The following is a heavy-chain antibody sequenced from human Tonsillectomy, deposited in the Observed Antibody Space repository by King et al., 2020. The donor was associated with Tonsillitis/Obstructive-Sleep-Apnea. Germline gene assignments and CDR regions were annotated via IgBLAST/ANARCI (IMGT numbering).Heavy chain of an antibody. CDR2: ISGSGGST. V-gene: IGHV3-23*04. D-gene: IGHD2-15*01. CDR3: ATPDIVVVVAATAVGY. Sequence: VQLVESGGGLVQPGGSLRLSCAASGFTFSSYAMSWVRQAPGKGLEWVSAISGSGGSTYYADSVKGRSTISRDNSKNTLYLQMNSLRAEDTAVYYCATPDIVVVVAATAVGYWGQGTLVTVSS. CDR1: GFTFSSYA. J-gene: IGHJ4*02.